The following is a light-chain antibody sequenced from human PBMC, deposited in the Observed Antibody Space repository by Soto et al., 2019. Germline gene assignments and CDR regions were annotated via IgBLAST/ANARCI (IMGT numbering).Light chain of an antibody. CDR3: QQYNDWPPLT. CDR2: GAS. J-gene: IGKJ4*01. V-gene: IGKV3-15*01. CDR1: QSIGSN. Sequence: EIVMTQSPVTLSLSPGERATLSCRASQSIGSNLAWYQQKPGQAPRNLIYGASTRATGIPARFSGSGSGTEFTLTISSLQSEDFAIYYCQQYNDWPPLTFGGGTTVEI.